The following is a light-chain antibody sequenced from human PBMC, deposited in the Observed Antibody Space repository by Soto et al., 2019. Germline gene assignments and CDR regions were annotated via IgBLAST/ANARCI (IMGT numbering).Light chain of an antibody. CDR2: LAS. CDR1: QAVNTR. CDR3: QQFSSSPPT. V-gene: IGKV3D-11*03. Sequence: IVSTEPPATLSSVSENRVTLSCRASQAVNTRLAWYQHKPGQAPRLLIYLASNRAAGVPARFSGSGSGTDFTLTISDVEPEDFAVYYCQQFSSSPPTFGHGTKVDIK. J-gene: IGKJ1*01.